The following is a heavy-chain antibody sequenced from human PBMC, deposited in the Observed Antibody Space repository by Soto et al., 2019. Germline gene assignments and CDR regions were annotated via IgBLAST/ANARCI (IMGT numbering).Heavy chain of an antibody. J-gene: IGHJ4*02. CDR3: ARVCGGDGFSSRGIDY. CDR2: IYYTGST. CDR1: GGSITSGDHY. Sequence: SETLSLTCTVSGGSITSGDHYWSWIRQPQGKGLEWIAYIYYTGSTYYNPSLKSRVTISVGTSKNQFSLKLSSVTAADTAVYYCARVCGGDGFSSRGIDYWGQGTLVTVSS. D-gene: IGHD2-21*02. V-gene: IGHV4-30-4*01.